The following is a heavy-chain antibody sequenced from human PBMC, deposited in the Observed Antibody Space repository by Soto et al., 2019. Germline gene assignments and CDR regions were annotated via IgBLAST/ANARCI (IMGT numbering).Heavy chain of an antibody. CDR3: ARDRGSSIEYFQH. Sequence: QVQLVESGGGVVQPGRSLRLSCAASGFTFSSYGMHWVRQAPGKGLEWVAVIWYDGSNKYYADSVKGRFTISRDNSKNTLYLQMNSRRAEDTAVYYCARDRGSSIEYFQHWGQGTLVTVSS. CDR2: IWYDGSNK. J-gene: IGHJ1*01. CDR1: GFTFSSYG. D-gene: IGHD6-13*01. V-gene: IGHV3-33*01.